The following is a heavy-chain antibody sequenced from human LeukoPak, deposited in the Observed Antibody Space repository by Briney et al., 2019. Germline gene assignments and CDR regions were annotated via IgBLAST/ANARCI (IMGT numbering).Heavy chain of an antibody. Sequence: SETLSLTCAVYGGSFSGYYWSWIRQPSGKGLEWNGRIYTSGSTNYNPSLKSRVTISVDTSKNQFSLKLSSVTAADTAVYYCARGASLIGPYYYGSIGYWGQGTLVTVSS. D-gene: IGHD3-10*01. V-gene: IGHV4-59*10. CDR1: GGSFSGYY. CDR2: IYTSGST. J-gene: IGHJ4*02. CDR3: ARGASLIGPYYYGSIGY.